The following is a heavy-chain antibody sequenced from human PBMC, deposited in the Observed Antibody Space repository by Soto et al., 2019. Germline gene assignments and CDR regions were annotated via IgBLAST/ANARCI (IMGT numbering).Heavy chain of an antibody. CDR1: GFTFSSYS. J-gene: IGHJ3*02. CDR2: ISSSSYI. CDR3: ARDGLNLGYCRSTSCYAFDI. V-gene: IGHV3-21*01. D-gene: IGHD2-2*01. Sequence: GGSLRLSCAASGFTFSSYSMNWVRQAPGKGLEWVSSISSSSYIYYADSVKGRFTISRDNAKNSLYLQMNSLRAEDTAVYYCARDGLNLGYCRSTSCYAFDIWGQGTMVTVSS.